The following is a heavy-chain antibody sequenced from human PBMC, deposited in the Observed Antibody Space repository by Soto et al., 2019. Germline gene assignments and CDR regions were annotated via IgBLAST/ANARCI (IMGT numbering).Heavy chain of an antibody. D-gene: IGHD4-17*01. CDR3: ARDSRDYVAFDI. CDR1: GFTFSSYS. J-gene: IGHJ3*02. CDR2: ISSSSSYI. Sequence: PGGSLRLSCAASGFTFSSYSMNWVRQAPGKGLEWVSSISSSSSYIYYADSVKGRFTISRDNAKNSLYLQMNSLRAEDTAVYYCARDSRDYVAFDIWGQGTMVTVSS. V-gene: IGHV3-21*01.